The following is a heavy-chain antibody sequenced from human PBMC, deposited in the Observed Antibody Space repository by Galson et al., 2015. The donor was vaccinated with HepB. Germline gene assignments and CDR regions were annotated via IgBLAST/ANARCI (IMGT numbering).Heavy chain of an antibody. V-gene: IGHV3-30*18. Sequence: SLRLSCAASGFTFSSYGMHWVRQAPGKGLKWVAVISYDGSNKYYADSVKGRFTISRDNSKNTLYLQMNSLRAEDTAVYYCAKDRIARTIWDAFDIWGQGTMVTVSS. CDR1: GFTFSSYG. CDR2: ISYDGSNK. J-gene: IGHJ3*02. CDR3: AKDRIARTIWDAFDI. D-gene: IGHD6-6*01.